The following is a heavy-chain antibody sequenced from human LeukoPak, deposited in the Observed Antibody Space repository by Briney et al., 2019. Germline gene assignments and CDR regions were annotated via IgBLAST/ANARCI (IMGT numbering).Heavy chain of an antibody. CDR1: GGSISSSSYY. J-gene: IGHJ4*02. Sequence: PSETLSLTCTVSGGSISSSSYYWGWIRQPPGKGLEWIGTIYYSGSTYYNPSLKSRVTISVDTSKNQFSLKLRSVTAADTAVYYCATGYTSNCPYNWGQGTPVTVSS. CDR3: ATGYTSNCPYN. V-gene: IGHV4-39*01. CDR2: IYYSGST. D-gene: IGHD6-13*01.